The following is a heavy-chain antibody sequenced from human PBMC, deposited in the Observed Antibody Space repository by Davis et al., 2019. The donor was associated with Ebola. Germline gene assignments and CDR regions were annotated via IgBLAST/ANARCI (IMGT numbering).Heavy chain of an antibody. CDR2: IIPILGIA. CDR3: ARDVRGITGPSEY. Sequence: AASVKVSCKASGGTFSSYAISWVRQAPGQGLEWMGRIIPILGIANYAQKVQGRITMTTDTSTSTAYMELRSLRSDDTARYYCARDVRGITGPSEYWGQGTLVTVSS. V-gene: IGHV1-69*04. D-gene: IGHD1-1*01. CDR1: GGTFSSYA. J-gene: IGHJ4*02.